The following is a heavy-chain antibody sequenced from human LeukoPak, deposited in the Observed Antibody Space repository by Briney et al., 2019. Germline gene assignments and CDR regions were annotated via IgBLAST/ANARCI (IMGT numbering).Heavy chain of an antibody. CDR2: ISAYNGNT. CDR1: GYTFTSYG. V-gene: IGHV1-18*01. Sequence: ASVKVSCKASGYTFTSYGISWVRQAPGQGLEWMGWISAYNGNTNYAQKLQGRVTMTTDTSTSTAYMELRSLRSDDTAVYYCARVFPQQYYDFWSGYSDLKYYYYMDVWGKGTTVTVSS. CDR3: ARVFPQQYYDFWSGYSDLKYYYYMDV. D-gene: IGHD3-3*01. J-gene: IGHJ6*03.